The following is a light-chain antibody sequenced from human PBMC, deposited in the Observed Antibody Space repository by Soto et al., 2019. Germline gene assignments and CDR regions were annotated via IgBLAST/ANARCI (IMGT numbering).Light chain of an antibody. Sequence: DIQMTRSPSSLSAAVLYIVAITFRTSQGIRNDLGWYQQKPGKASKRLIYAASSLQSGVPSRFSGSGSGTEFTLTISSLQPEDFATYYCLQHNSYPWTFGQGTKVDIK. J-gene: IGKJ1*01. CDR3: LQHNSYPWT. CDR2: AAS. V-gene: IGKV1-17*01. CDR1: QGIRND.